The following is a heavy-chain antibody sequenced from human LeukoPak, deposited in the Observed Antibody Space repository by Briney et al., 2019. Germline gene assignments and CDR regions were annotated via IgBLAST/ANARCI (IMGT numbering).Heavy chain of an antibody. D-gene: IGHD6-6*01. J-gene: IGHJ4*02. CDR3: ARDPVENSRSSDLYYFQY. CDR1: GFRFSTYG. V-gene: IGHV3-33*01. CDR2: IWSDGSNK. Sequence: GGSLRLSCAASGFRFSTYGMHWARQAPGKGPEWVAVIWSDGSNKYYSDSLKGRFTISRDNSKNTLCLQMNSLRADDTAIYYCARDPVENSRSSDLYYFQYWGQGTLVTVSS.